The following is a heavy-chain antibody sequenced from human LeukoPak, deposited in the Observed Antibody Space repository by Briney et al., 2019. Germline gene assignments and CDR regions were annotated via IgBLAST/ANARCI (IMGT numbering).Heavy chain of an antibody. V-gene: IGHV3-74*01. J-gene: IGHJ6*02. Sequence: GGSLRLSCAASGFTFTSYWMHWVRQAPGKGLVWVSRVNSDGSSTTYADSVKGRFTISRDNAKNTLYLQMNSLRAEDTAVYYCARGRYYGIDVWGQGTTVTVSS. CDR1: GFTFTSYW. CDR2: VNSDGSST. CDR3: ARGRYYGIDV.